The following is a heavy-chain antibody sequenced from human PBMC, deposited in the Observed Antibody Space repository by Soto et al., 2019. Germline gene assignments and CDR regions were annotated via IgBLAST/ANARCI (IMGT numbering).Heavy chain of an antibody. CDR1: GGTFSSYT. J-gene: IGHJ6*03. CDR3: ARDLESEYYYYYYMDV. V-gene: IGHV1-69*04. Sequence: SLKVSCKASGGTFSSYTISWVRQAPGQGLEWMGRIIPILGIANYAQKFQGRVTITADKSTSTAYMELSSLRSEDTAVYYCARDLESEYYYYYYMDVWGKGTTVTVSS. CDR2: IIPILGIA.